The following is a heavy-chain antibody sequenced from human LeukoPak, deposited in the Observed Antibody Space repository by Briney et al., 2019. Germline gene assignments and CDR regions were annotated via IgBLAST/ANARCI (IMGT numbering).Heavy chain of an antibody. CDR2: IYYSGST. J-gene: IGHJ3*02. Sequence: SETLSLTCTVSGGSISSSSYYWGWIRQPPGKGLEWIGRIYYSGSTHYNPSLKSRVTISVDTSKNQFSLKLSSVTAADTAVYYCASRLIGYCSSTSCYENAFDIWGQGTMVTVSS. V-gene: IGHV4-39*01. CDR1: GGSISSSSYY. CDR3: ASRLIGYCSSTSCYENAFDI. D-gene: IGHD2-2*01.